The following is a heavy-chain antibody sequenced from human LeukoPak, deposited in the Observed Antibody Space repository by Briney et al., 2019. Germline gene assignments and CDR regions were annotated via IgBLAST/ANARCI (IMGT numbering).Heavy chain of an antibody. J-gene: IGHJ4*02. Sequence: GGSLRLSCAASGLTFSDYYMSWIRQAPGKGLEWVSYISSSGSTIYYADSVKGRFTISRDNAKNSLYLQMNSLRAEDTAVYYCASTEYYDILTGYYSRRVDYWGQGTLVTVSS. D-gene: IGHD3-9*01. V-gene: IGHV3-11*04. CDR2: ISSSGSTI. CDR1: GLTFSDYY. CDR3: ASTEYYDILTGYYSRRVDY.